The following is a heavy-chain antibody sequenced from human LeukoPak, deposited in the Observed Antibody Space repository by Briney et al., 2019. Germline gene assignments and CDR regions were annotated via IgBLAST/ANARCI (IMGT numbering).Heavy chain of an antibody. CDR2: ISYDGSNK. CDR3: ANIAAAGFDY. V-gene: IGHV3-30*04. Sequence: PGGSLRLSCAASEFTSSSYAMHWVRQAPGKGLEWVAVISYDGSNKYYADSVKGRFTISRDNSKNTLYLQMNSLRAEDTAVYYCANIAAAGFDYWGQGTLVTVSS. D-gene: IGHD6-13*01. J-gene: IGHJ4*02. CDR1: EFTSSSYA.